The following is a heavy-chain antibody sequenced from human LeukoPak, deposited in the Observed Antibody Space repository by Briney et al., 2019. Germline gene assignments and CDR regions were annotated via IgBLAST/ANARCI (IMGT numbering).Heavy chain of an antibody. V-gene: IGHV1-18*04. CDR2: ISTYNGDT. CDR1: GYTFKNYG. CDR3: ARDPSNTCGWYIWFDF. Sequence: ASVKVSYKASGYTFKNYGISWVRQAPGQGLEWMGWISTYNGDTKHAQKVQGRLTLTADASTSTAYMELRGLRSDDTAVYYCARDPSNTCGWYIWFDFWGQGTLVTVSS. D-gene: IGHD6-19*01. J-gene: IGHJ5*01.